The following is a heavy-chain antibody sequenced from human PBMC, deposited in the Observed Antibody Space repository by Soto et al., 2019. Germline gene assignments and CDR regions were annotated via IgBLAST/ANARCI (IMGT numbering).Heavy chain of an antibody. Sequence: SETLCLTCTVSYAYINNYHGTWIRQTPGKGLEWIAYVYYTGTTNFNPSLKSRVTISVDTSKNQFSLKLSSVTAADTAVYYCGRHPSDFWFDPWGQGTLVTVSS. CDR2: VYYTGTT. V-gene: IGHV4-59*08. CDR3: GRHPSDFWFDP. D-gene: IGHD2-21*02. J-gene: IGHJ5*02. CDR1: YAYINNYH.